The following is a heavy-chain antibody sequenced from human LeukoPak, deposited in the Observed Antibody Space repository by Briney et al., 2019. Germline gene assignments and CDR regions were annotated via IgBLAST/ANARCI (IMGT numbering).Heavy chain of an antibody. V-gene: IGHV4-61*02. Sequence: SETLSLTCTVSGGSISSGSYYWSWIRQPAGKGLEWIGRIYSNGSSGYNPSLKSRVTISLDTSKNQFSLKLSSVTAADTAVYYCVRDKSRTYGSADAFDIWGQGTMVTVSS. CDR1: GGSISSGSYY. J-gene: IGHJ3*02. CDR2: IYSNGSS. CDR3: VRDKSRTYGSADAFDI. D-gene: IGHD3-10*01.